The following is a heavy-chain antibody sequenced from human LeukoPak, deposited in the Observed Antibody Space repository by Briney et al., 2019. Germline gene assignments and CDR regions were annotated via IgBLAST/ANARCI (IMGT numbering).Heavy chain of an antibody. CDR2: IYHSGST. CDR3: ARRKARLAVAEN. D-gene: IGHD6-19*01. CDR1: GDSFSNLKW. J-gene: IGHJ4*02. Sequence: KASETLSLTCAVSGDSFSNLKWWNWVRRPPGKGLEWIGEIYHSGSTNYNPSLKSRVTISVDKSKNQFSLKLSSVTAADTAVYYCARRKARLAVAENWGQGTLVTVSS. V-gene: IGHV4-4*02.